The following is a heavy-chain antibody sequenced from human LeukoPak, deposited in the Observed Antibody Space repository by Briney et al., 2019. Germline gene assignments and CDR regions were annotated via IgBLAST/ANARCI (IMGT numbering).Heavy chain of an antibody. J-gene: IGHJ6*02. CDR3: ARGPGLWFGESHYYYYGMDV. CDR1: GGSFSGYY. V-gene: IGHV4-34*01. CDR2: INHSGST. Sequence: SETLSLTCAVYGGSFSGYYWSWIRQPPGKGLEWIGEINHSGSTNYNPSLKSRVTISVDTSKNQFSLKLSSVTAADTAVYYCARGPGLWFGESHYYYYGMDVWGQGTMVTVSS. D-gene: IGHD3-10*01.